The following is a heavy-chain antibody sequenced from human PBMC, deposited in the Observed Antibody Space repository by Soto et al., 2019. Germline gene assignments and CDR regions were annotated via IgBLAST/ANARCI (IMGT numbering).Heavy chain of an antibody. CDR2: ISHDGNNK. D-gene: IGHD3-16*01. CDR3: ANGLDVAVLYYGMSG. CDR1: GFAFSSYG. V-gene: IGHV3-30*18. J-gene: IGHJ6*01. Sequence: AGGSLRLSCAASGFAFSSYGMHWVRQAPGKGLEWVAVISHDGNNKYYADSVKGRFTISRDNSKNTLFLQMSSLGVEDTAVFYWANGLDVAVLYYGMSGWARGTTVTVSS.